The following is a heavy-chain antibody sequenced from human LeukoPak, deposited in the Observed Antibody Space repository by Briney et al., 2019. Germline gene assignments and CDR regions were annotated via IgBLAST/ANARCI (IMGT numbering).Heavy chain of an antibody. Sequence: KPGGSLRLSCAASGFTFNKAWMSWVRLAPGKGLEWVGRIKNKGDGVTTDYAAPVKGRFTVSRDDSKSTLYLQMNSLKTEDTAVYYCTTSGTPFEYWGQGTLVTVSS. V-gene: IGHV3-15*01. D-gene: IGHD3-10*01. CDR3: TTSGTPFEY. CDR1: GFTFNKAW. CDR2: IKNKGDGVTT. J-gene: IGHJ4*02.